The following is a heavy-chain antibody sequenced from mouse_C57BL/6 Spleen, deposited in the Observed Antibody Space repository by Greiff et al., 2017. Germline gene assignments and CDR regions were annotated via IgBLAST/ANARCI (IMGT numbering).Heavy chain of an antibody. Sequence: VQLQQPGAELVKPGASVKMSCKASGSTFPSSWITWVKQRPGQGLEGIGDIYPGSGSTNYNEKFKSKATRTVDTSSSTAYMQLSSLTSEDSAVYYCARVDYDYAWFAYWGQGTLVTVSA. CDR3: ARVDYDYAWFAY. CDR1: GSTFPSSW. CDR2: IYPGSGST. V-gene: IGHV1-55*01. D-gene: IGHD2-4*01. J-gene: IGHJ3*01.